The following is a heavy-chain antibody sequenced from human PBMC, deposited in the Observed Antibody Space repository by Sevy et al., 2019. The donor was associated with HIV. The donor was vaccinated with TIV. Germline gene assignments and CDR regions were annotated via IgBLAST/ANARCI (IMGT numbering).Heavy chain of an antibody. CDR2: INPNSGGT. V-gene: IGHV1-2*02. CDR1: GKTFTGYY. Sequence: ASLKVSCKASGKTFTGYYMHWVRQAPGQGLEWMGWINPNSGGTNYAQKFQGRVTMTRDSSISTAYMELRRLRSDDTAVYYCARGDPSPPFDYWGQGTLVTVSS. J-gene: IGHJ4*02. CDR3: ARGDPSPPFDY.